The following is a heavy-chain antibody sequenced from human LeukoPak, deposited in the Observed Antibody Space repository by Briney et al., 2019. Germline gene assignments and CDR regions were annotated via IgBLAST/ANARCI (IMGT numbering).Heavy chain of an antibody. CDR3: ARLHYDSSGYYYFDY. D-gene: IGHD3-22*01. CDR1: GGSISSDY. Sequence: NPSETLSLTCTVSGGSISSDYWSWIRQPPGKGLEWIGYIYYSGITNYNPSLKSRVTISVDTSKNQFSLKLSSVTAADTAVYYCARLHYDSSGYYYFDYWGQGTLVTVSS. CDR2: IYYSGIT. J-gene: IGHJ4*02. V-gene: IGHV4-59*08.